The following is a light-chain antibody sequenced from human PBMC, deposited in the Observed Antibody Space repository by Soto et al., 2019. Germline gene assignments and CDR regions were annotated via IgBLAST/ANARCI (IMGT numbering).Light chain of an antibody. V-gene: IGKV3-15*01. CDR3: QQDLRPPLT. CDR1: QSVFSS. CDR2: GAA. Sequence: EIVMTQSPATLSVSPGERATLSCRASQSVFSSLAWFQQKPGQAPRLLIYGAATRATGIPARFSGSGSGTEFTLTISSLQSEDFATYYCQQDLRPPLTFGPGTKVDIK. J-gene: IGKJ3*01.